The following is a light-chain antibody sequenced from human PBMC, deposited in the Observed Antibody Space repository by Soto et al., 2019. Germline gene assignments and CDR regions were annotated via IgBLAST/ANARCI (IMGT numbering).Light chain of an antibody. Sequence: QSALTQPASVSGSPGQSITISCTGTSSDIGGYNYVSWYQQHPGKAPKLLISEVTNRPSGVSNRFSGSKSGNTASPTISGLQAEDEADYYCSSYTTNITPVVFGGGTKLTVL. CDR1: SSDIGGYNY. V-gene: IGLV2-14*01. CDR2: EVT. CDR3: SSYTTNITPVV. J-gene: IGLJ2*01.